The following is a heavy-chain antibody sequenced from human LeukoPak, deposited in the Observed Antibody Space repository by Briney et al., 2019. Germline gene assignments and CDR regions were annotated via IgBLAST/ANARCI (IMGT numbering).Heavy chain of an antibody. Sequence: GASVKVSCKASGFTFTSSAVQWVRQARGQRLEWIGWIVVGSGNTNYAQKFQERVTITRDMSTSTAYMELSSLRSEDTAVYYCARSPGIVGATNWFDPWGQGTLVTVSS. V-gene: IGHV1-58*01. D-gene: IGHD1-26*01. J-gene: IGHJ5*02. CDR2: IVVGSGNT. CDR1: GFTFTSSA. CDR3: ARSPGIVGATNWFDP.